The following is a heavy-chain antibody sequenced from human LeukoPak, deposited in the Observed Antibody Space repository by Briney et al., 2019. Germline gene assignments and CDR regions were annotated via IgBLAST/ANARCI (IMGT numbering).Heavy chain of an antibody. J-gene: IGHJ4*02. Sequence: SETLSLTCTVSGGSTSSSSYYWGWIRQPPGKGLEWIGEIYHSGSSNYNPSLKSRVTISVDKSKNQLSLKLSSVTAADTAVYYCARERNYYGSGSYYANYWGQGTLVTVSS. V-gene: IGHV4-39*07. CDR3: ARERNYYGSGSYYANY. CDR1: GGSTSSSSYY. D-gene: IGHD3-10*01. CDR2: IYHSGSS.